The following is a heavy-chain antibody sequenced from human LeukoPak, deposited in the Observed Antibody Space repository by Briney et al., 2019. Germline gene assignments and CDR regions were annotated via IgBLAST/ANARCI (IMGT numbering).Heavy chain of an antibody. Sequence: PGGSLRLSCAASGFTFSSYAMSWVRQAPGKGLEWVSAISGSGGSTYYADSVKGRFTISRDNSKNTLYLQMNSLRAEDTAVYYCAKEVGYCSGGSCPSDAFDIWGQGTMVTVSS. CDR1: GFTFSSYA. CDR2: ISGSGGST. D-gene: IGHD2-15*01. J-gene: IGHJ3*02. CDR3: AKEVGYCSGGSCPSDAFDI. V-gene: IGHV3-23*01.